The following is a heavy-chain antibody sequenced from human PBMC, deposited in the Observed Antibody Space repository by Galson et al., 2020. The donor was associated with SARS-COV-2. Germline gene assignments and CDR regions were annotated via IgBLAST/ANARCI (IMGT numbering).Heavy chain of an antibody. CDR2: IRSKAYGGTT. V-gene: IGHV3-49*03. Sequence: GGSLRLSCTASGFTFGDYAMSWFRQAPGKGLEWVGFIRSKAYGGTTEYAASVKGRFTISRDDSKSIAYLQMNSLKTEDTAVYYCTRDDFWGGYYTDYWGQGTLVTVSS. J-gene: IGHJ4*02. CDR1: GFTFGDYA. D-gene: IGHD3-3*01. CDR3: TRDDFWGGYYTDY.